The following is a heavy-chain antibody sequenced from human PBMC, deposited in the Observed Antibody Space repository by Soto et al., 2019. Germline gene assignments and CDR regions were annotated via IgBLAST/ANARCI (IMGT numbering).Heavy chain of an antibody. CDR3: ARHPRVDDAFDI. J-gene: IGHJ3*02. Sequence: QVQLQESGPGLVKPSETLSLTCTVSGGSISSYYWSWIRQPPGKGLEWIGYIYYSGSTNYNPSLKRRVSISVDTSKHQFSLKLSPVTGADTAVYYSARHPRVDDAFDIWGQGTMVTVSS. V-gene: IGHV4-59*08. CDR2: IYYSGST. D-gene: IGHD2-15*01. CDR1: GGSISSYY.